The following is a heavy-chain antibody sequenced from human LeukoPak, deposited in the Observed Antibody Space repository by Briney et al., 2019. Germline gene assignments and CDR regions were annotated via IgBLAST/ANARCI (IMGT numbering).Heavy chain of an antibody. CDR2: MNPNSGNT. D-gene: IGHD2-2*01. CDR1: GYTFTSCD. CDR3: ARGRGVVVPAAILMGY. V-gene: IGHV1-8*01. Sequence: GASVKVSCKASGYTFTSCDINWVRQATGQGLEWMGWMNPNSGNTGYAQKFQGRVTMTRNTSISTAYMELSSLRSEDTAVYYCARGRGVVVPAAILMGYWGQGTLVTVSS. J-gene: IGHJ4*02.